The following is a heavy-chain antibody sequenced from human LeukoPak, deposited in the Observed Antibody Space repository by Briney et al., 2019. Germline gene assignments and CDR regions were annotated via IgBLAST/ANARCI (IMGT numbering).Heavy chain of an antibody. J-gene: IGHJ3*01. Sequence: GGTLRLSCSASGFTFSSFAMHWVRQAPGKGLEYGSLITPNGGSTNYADSVKGRSTNSRDDSKNTLYLQMNSLRPEDTAMYFCVKDLTGSWAFDVWGQGTMVTVSS. D-gene: IGHD7-27*01. CDR1: GFTFSSFA. V-gene: IGHV3-64D*09. CDR3: VKDLTGSWAFDV. CDR2: ITPNGGST.